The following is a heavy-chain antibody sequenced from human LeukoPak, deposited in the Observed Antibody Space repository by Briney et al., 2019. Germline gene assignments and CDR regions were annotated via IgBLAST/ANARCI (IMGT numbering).Heavy chain of an antibody. CDR3: ARDNWSHYFDY. D-gene: IGHD1-1*01. CDR1: GGTFSSYA. CDR2: IIPILGIA. J-gene: IGHJ4*02. V-gene: IGHV1-69*04. Sequence: AASVKVSCKASGGTFSSYAISWVRQAPGQGLEWMGRIIPILGIANYAQKFQGRVTMTRDTSTSTFYMELSSLRSEDTAVYYCARDNWSHYFDYWGQGTLVTVSS.